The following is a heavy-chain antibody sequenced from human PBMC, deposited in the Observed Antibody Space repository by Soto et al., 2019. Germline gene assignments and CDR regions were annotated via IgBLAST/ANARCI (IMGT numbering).Heavy chain of an antibody. D-gene: IGHD2-15*01. J-gene: IGHJ1*01. V-gene: IGHV3-30*03. CDR1: GFSFSYYA. CDR2: IAYDSSKK. Sequence: QVQLVESGGGVVQPGRSVRLSCAASGFSFSYYAMHWVRQAPGKGLEWVAVIAYDSSKKYYADSVKGRFTISRDNSKNTLYLQMNSLRDDDTAVYYCASPYCSGGSCYLTKYFQYWGQGTLVTVSS. CDR3: ASPYCSGGSCYLTKYFQY.